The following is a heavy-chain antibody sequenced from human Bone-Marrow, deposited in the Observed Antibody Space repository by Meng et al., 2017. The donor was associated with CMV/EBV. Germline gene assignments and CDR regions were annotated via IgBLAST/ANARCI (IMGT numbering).Heavy chain of an antibody. CDR1: GFTFSSYA. Sequence: GGSLRLACAASGFTFSSYAMHWVRQAPGKELEWVAVISDDGSNKYYADSVKGRFTISRDNSKNTLYLQMNSLRAEDTAVYYCAREDTAMVTNNWFDPWGQGTLVTVSS. CDR3: AREDTAMVTNNWFDP. CDR2: ISDDGSNK. V-gene: IGHV3-30-3*01. J-gene: IGHJ5*02. D-gene: IGHD5-18*01.